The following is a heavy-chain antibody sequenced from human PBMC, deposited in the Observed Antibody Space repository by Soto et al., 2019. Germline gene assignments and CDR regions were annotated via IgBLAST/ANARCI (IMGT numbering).Heavy chain of an antibody. CDR3: ARGKQGYYDSSGYYSY. D-gene: IGHD3-22*01. CDR1: GGSFSGYY. V-gene: IGHV4-34*01. Sequence: PSETLSLTCAVSGGSFSGYYWSWIRQPPGKGLEWIGEINHSGSTNYNPSLKSRVTISVDTSKNQFSLKLSSVTAADTAVYYCARGKQGYYDSSGYYSYWGQGTLVTVSS. J-gene: IGHJ4*02. CDR2: INHSGST.